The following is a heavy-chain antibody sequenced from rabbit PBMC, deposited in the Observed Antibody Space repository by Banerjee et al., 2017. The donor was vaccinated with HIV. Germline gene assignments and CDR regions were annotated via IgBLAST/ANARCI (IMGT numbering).Heavy chain of an antibody. CDR1: GFSFSSRYW. J-gene: IGHJ4*01. Sequence: QEQLVESGGGLVQPEGSLTLTCTASGFSFSSRYWIGWVRQAPGKGLEWIGTIYVGSGSIYYASWAKGRFTISKTSSTTVTLKMTSLTAADTATYFCARDLSNTIYYMDLWGPGTLVTVS. CDR2: IYVGSGSI. V-gene: IGHV1S45*01. D-gene: IGHD1-1*01. CDR3: ARDLSNTIYYMDL.